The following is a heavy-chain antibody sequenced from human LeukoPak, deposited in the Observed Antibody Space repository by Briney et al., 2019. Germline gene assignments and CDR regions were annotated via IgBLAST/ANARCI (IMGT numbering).Heavy chain of an antibody. D-gene: IGHD2-21*02. Sequence: GGSLRLSCAASGFTFSNYAMTWVRQAPGKGLEWVSSISNTGERTYYADSVKRRFTILRDNSKNTVFLEMNTLRADDTALYHCVKSREASIWYSLGDYWGQGSLVTVS. J-gene: IGHJ4*02. V-gene: IGHV3-23*01. CDR3: VKSREASIWYSLGDY. CDR1: GFTFSNYA. CDR2: ISNTGERT.